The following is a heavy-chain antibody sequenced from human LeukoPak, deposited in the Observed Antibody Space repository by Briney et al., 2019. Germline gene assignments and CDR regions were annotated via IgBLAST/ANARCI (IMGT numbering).Heavy chain of an antibody. CDR1: GFTFSSYS. V-gene: IGHV3-21*01. CDR2: ISSSSSYI. Sequence: GGSLRLSCAASGFTFSSYSMNWVRQAPGKGLEWVSSISSSSSYIYYADSVKGRSTISRDNAKNSLYLQMNSLRAEDTAVYYCASSQGPGSGSHYFDYWGQGTLVTVSS. CDR3: ASSQGPGSGSHYFDY. J-gene: IGHJ4*02. D-gene: IGHD3-10*01.